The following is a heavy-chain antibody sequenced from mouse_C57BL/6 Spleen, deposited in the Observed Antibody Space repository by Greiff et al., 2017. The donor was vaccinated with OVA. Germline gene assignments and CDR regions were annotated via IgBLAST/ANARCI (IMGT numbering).Heavy chain of an antibody. CDR3: TTPFKQYDMDY. J-gene: IGHJ2*01. CDR2: IDPANGDT. V-gene: IGHV14-4*01. CDR1: GFNINDYY. D-gene: IGHD2-10*02. Sequence: VQLQQPGAELVRPGASVKLSCTASGFNINDYYMHWVKQRPEQGLEWIGWIDPANGDTEYAPKFQGKATMTADTSSSTAYLQLSSLTSEDTAVYYCTTPFKQYDMDYWGQGTTLTVSS.